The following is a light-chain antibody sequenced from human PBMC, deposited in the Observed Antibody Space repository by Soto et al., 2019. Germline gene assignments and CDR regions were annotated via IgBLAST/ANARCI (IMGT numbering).Light chain of an antibody. CDR2: KAS. CDR3: QQYNSYSRT. CDR1: QSISTW. V-gene: IGKV1-5*03. Sequence: DIKMTQSTSTLSASVGDRVTITCRASQSISTWLAWYQQKPGKAPKLLIYKASSLQSGVPSRFSGSGSGTEFTLTISSLQSDDFATYYCQQYNSYSRTFGQGTRVEIK. J-gene: IGKJ1*01.